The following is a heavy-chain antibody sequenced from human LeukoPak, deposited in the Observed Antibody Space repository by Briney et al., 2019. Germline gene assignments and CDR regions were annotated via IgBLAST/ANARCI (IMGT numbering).Heavy chain of an antibody. CDR1: GFTFSSYA. CDR3: ATLGYAYDFDY. Sequence: GGSLRLSCAASGFTFSSYAMSWVRQAPGKGLEWVSSISGNGGSPYYADSVKGRFTISRDNSKNTLYLQMNSLRAEDTAVYYCATLGYAYDFDYWGQGTLVTVPS. V-gene: IGHV3-23*01. D-gene: IGHD5-18*01. CDR2: ISGNGGSP. J-gene: IGHJ4*02.